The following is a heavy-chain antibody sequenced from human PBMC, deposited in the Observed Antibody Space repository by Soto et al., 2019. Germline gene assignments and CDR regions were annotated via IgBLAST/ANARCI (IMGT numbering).Heavy chain of an antibody. V-gene: IGHV3-30*02. CDR3: AKDIHYYDSSGYYYGFWYYYGMDV. D-gene: IGHD3-22*01. J-gene: IGHJ6*02. Sequence: GGSLRLSCAASGFSFSNVWMSWVRQAPGKGLEWVAVIWYDGINKYYADSVKGRFTISRDNSKNTLYLQMNSLRAEDTAVYYCAKDIHYYDSSGYYYGFWYYYGMDVWGQGTTVTVSS. CDR2: IWYDGINK. CDR1: GFSFSNVW.